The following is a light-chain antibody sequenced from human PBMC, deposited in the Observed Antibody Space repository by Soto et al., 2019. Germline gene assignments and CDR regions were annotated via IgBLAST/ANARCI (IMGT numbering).Light chain of an antibody. J-gene: IGKJ4*01. V-gene: IGKV1-33*01. Sequence: DIQMTQSPSSLSAFVGDRVTITCQASQDISNFLNWYQQKPGKAPKLLIYDASNLEIGVSSRFRGSGSGTHFTFTISSLRPEDVATYYCQQYDNLPLTFGGGTKVEIK. CDR3: QQYDNLPLT. CDR1: QDISNF. CDR2: DAS.